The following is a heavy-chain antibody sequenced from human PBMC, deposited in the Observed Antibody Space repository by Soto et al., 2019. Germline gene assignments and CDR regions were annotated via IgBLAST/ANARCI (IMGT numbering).Heavy chain of an antibody. CDR1: GGTFSSYA. J-gene: IGHJ1*01. Sequence: SVKVSCKASGGTFSSYAISWVRQAPGQGLEWMGGIIPIFGTANYAQKFQGRVTITADESTSTAYTELSSLRSEDTAVYYCARGNWPSITIFGVVIPGEYFQHWGQGTLVTVSS. CDR3: ARGNWPSITIFGVVIPGEYFQH. D-gene: IGHD3-3*01. V-gene: IGHV1-69*13. CDR2: IIPIFGTA.